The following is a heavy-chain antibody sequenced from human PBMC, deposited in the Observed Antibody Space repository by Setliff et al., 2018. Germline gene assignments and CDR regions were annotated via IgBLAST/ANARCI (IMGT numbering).Heavy chain of an antibody. J-gene: IGHJ4*02. CDR2: INPNSGGT. CDR1: GYTFTGYY. D-gene: IGHD3-16*01. CDR3: AVAKALTSYDHVWGGQPLDY. V-gene: IGHV1-2*02. Sequence: ASVKVSCKASGYTFTGYYMHWVRQAPGQGLEWMGWINPNSGGTHYAQKFQGRVTMTRDTSISTAYMELSRLRSDDTAIYYCAVAKALTSYDHVWGGQPLDYWGQGSLVTVSS.